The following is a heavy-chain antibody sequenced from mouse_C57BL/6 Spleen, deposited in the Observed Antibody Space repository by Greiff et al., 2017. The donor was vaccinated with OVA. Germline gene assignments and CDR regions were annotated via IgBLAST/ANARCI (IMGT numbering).Heavy chain of an antibody. CDR3: ARSGVITTVVGFDY. D-gene: IGHD1-1*01. CDR2: INPGSGGT. Sequence: VQPQQSGAELVRPGTSVKVSCKASGYAFTNYLIEWVKQRPGQGLEWIGVINPGSGGTNYNEKFKGKATLTADKSSSTTYMQLSSLTSEDSAVYFCARSGVITTVVGFDYWGQGTTLTVSS. V-gene: IGHV1-54*01. CDR1: GYAFTNYL. J-gene: IGHJ2*01.